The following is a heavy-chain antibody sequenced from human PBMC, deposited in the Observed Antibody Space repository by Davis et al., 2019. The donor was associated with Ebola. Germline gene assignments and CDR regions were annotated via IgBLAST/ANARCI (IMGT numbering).Heavy chain of an antibody. CDR3: ATVRGVIITWSWFDP. J-gene: IGHJ5*02. CDR1: GESFSGFY. CDR2: INHSGST. Sequence: SETLSLTCAVYGESFSGFYWAWIRQPPGTGLEWIGEINHSGSTNYNPSLKSRVTISVDTSKNQFSLKLSSVTAADTAVYYCATVRGVIITWSWFDPWGQGTLVTVSS. V-gene: IGHV4-34*01. D-gene: IGHD3-10*01.